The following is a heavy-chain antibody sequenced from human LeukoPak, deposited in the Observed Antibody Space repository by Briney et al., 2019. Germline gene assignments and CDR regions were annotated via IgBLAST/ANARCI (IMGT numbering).Heavy chain of an antibody. D-gene: IGHD5-24*01. CDR3: AKSWRPRRWPDSFDP. CDR1: DVSFSGYY. CDR2: INHSGST. J-gene: IGHJ5*02. V-gene: IGHV4-34*01. Sequence: SETLSLTCAVYDVSFSGYYWSWIRQPPGKGLEWIGEINHSGSTNYNPSLKSRVTISVDTSKNQFSLKLSSVTAADTAVYYCAKSWRPRRWPDSFDPWGQGTLVTVSS.